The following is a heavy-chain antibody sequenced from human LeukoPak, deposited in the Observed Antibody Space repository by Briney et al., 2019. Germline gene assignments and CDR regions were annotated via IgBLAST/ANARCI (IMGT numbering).Heavy chain of an antibody. CDR3: ARDSACYDY. J-gene: IGHJ4*02. V-gene: IGHV3-30-3*01. D-gene: IGHD2-15*01. CDR2: ISYDGSNK. CDR1: GFTFSGYP. Sequence: GKSLRLSCAASGFTFSGYPIHWVRQAPGKGLEWVAVISYDGSNKYYADSVKGRFTISRDNSKNTLYLQMNSLRAEDTAVYYCARDSACYDYWGQGTLVTVSS.